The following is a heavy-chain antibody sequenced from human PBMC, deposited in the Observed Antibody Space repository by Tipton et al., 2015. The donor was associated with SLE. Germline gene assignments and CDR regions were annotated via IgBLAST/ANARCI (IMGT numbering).Heavy chain of an antibody. CDR2: MYTSGNT. D-gene: IGHD6-13*01. J-gene: IGHJ5*02. Sequence: TLSLTCTVSGGFISSGSYFWTWIRRPAGKGLEWIGRMYTSGNTHYSPSLKSRVTISADTSKNQFSLKLTSVTAADTATYYCARGGEAAAGYSWCDPWGQGTLVTVSS. V-gene: IGHV4-61*02. CDR1: GGFISSGSYF. CDR3: ARGGEAAAGYSWCDP.